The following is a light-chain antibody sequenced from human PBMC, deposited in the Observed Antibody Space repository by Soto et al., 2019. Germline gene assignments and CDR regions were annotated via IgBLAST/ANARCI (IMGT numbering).Light chain of an antibody. V-gene: IGKV3D-20*02. CDR2: GAS. J-gene: IGKJ1*01. CDR1: QSVRNNY. Sequence: DIGVTQSPATLSLSPGERATLSCRASQSVRNNYLAWYQQKPGQAPRVLIYGASNRATGIPARFSGSGSGTGFTLTISSLEPEDFAIYYCLQDSNWPQTFGQGTKVDIK. CDR3: LQDSNWPQT.